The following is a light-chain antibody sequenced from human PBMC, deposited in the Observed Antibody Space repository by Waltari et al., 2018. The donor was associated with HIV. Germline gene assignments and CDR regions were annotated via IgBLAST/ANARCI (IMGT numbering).Light chain of an antibody. CDR3: QQYRYWPPFT. V-gene: IGKV3-15*01. Sequence: EIVLTQSPATLSVSPGERANLSCRASQSVNNDLAWYQQKPGQAPRLLIYAASTRATGIPARYSGSGSGTEFTLTISSLQSEDFAVYYCQQYRYWPPFTFGGGTKVDIK. J-gene: IGKJ4*01. CDR2: AAS. CDR1: QSVNND.